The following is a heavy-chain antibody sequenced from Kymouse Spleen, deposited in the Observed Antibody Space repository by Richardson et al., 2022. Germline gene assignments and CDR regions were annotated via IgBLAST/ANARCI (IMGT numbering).Heavy chain of an antibody. D-gene: IGHD3-16*02. J-gene: IGHJ4*02. CDR2: TYYRSKWYN. CDR3: ARDLYDYVWGSYRSFFDY. V-gene: IGHV6-1*01. CDR1: GDSVSSNSAA. Sequence: QVQLQQSGPGLVKPSQTLSLTCAISGDSVSSNSAAWNWIRQSPSRGLEWLGRTYYRSKWYNDYAVSVKSRITINPDTSKNQFSLQLNSVTPEDTAVYYCARDLYDYVWGSYRSFFDYWGQGTLVTVSS.